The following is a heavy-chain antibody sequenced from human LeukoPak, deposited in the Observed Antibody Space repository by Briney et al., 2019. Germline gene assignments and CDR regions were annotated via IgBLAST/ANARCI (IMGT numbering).Heavy chain of an antibody. CDR3: ARVVASTSIDS. V-gene: IGHV4-34*01. Sequence: SETLSLTCAVYGGSFSGYYWSWIRQPPGKGLEWIGEINHSGSTNYNPSLRSRVTISVDTSRNQVSLKVTSVTAADTALYYCARVVASTSIDSWGQGILVTVSS. J-gene: IGHJ4*02. D-gene: IGHD2-15*01. CDR1: GGSFSGYY. CDR2: INHSGST.